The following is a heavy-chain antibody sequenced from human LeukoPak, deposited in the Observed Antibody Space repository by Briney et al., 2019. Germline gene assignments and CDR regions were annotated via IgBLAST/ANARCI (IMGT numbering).Heavy chain of an antibody. Sequence: GESLRLSCAASGFTFSSYDMNWVRQAPGKGLEWVSYISSGGTTIYYADSVKGRFTISRDNAKNSMHLQMNSLRADDTAVYYCTRGPFDYWGQGTLVTVSS. J-gene: IGHJ4*02. V-gene: IGHV3-48*03. CDR3: TRGPFDY. CDR2: ISSGGTTI. CDR1: GFTFSSYD.